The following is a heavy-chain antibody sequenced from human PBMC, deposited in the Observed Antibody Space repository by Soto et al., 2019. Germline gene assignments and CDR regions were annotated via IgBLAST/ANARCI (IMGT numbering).Heavy chain of an antibody. CDR2: ISYDGSNK. D-gene: IGHD3-3*01. J-gene: IGHJ4*02. CDR3: AKVATPYYDFWSGCFDY. Sequence: PGGSLRLSCAASGFTFSSYGMHWVRQAPGKGLEWVAVISYDGSNKYYADSVKGRFTISRDNSKNTLYLQMNSLRAEDTAVYYCAKVATPYYDFWSGCFDYWGQGTLVTVSS. CDR1: GFTFSSYG. V-gene: IGHV3-30*18.